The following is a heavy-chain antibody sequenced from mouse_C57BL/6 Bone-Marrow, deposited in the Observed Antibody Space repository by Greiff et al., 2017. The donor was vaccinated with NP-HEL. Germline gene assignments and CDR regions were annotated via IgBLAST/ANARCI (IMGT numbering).Heavy chain of an antibody. V-gene: IGHV3-6*01. CDR3: ARDRDYYGSSYYWYFDV. CDR2: ISYDGSN. CDR1: GYSITSGYY. J-gene: IGHJ1*03. D-gene: IGHD1-1*01. Sequence: EVKLQESGPGLVKPSQSLSLTCSVTGYSITSGYYWNWIRQFPGNKLEWMGYISYDGSNNYNPSLKNRISITRDTSKNQFFLKLNSVTTEDTATYYCARDRDYYGSSYYWYFDVWGTGTTVTVSS.